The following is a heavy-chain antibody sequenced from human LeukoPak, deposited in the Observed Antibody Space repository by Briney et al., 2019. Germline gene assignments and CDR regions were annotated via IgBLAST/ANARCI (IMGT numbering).Heavy chain of an antibody. CDR3: ATAGRLWFGEFHNWFDP. Sequence: ASVKVSCKASGYTFTNYYIHWVRQAPGQGLEWMGIINPGGRSTSYAQKFQGRVTMTRDTSTSTVYMELSSLRSEDTAVYYCATAGRLWFGEFHNWFDPWGQGTLVTVSS. CDR2: INPGGRST. J-gene: IGHJ5*02. CDR1: GYTFTNYY. D-gene: IGHD3-10*01. V-gene: IGHV1-46*01.